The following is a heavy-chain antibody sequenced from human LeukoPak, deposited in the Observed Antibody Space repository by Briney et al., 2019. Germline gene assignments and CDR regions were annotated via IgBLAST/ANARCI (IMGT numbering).Heavy chain of an antibody. D-gene: IGHD1-26*01. Sequence: GASVKVSCKASGYTFTSYYTHWARQAPGQGLEWMGIINPSGGSTSYAQKFQGRVTMTRDMSTGTVYMELSSLRAEDTAVYYCAKAGSIRFDYWGQGTLVTVSS. J-gene: IGHJ4*02. CDR3: AKAGSIRFDY. V-gene: IGHV1-46*01. CDR2: INPSGGST. CDR1: GYTFTSYY.